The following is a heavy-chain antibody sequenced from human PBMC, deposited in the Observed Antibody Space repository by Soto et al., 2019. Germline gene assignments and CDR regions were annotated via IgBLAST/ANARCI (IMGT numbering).Heavy chain of an antibody. CDR1: GGTFSSYA. Sequence: SVKVSCKASGGTFSSYAISWVRQAPGQGLEWMGGIIPIFGTANYAQKFQGRVTITADESMSTAYMELSSLRSEDTAVYYCARDRRYYDFWSGYPDYYYYGMDVWGQGTTVTVSS. J-gene: IGHJ6*02. V-gene: IGHV1-69*13. D-gene: IGHD3-3*01. CDR2: IIPIFGTA. CDR3: ARDRRYYDFWSGYPDYYYYGMDV.